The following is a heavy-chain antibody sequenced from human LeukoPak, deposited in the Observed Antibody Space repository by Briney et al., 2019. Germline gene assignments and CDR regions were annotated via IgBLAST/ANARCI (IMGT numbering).Heavy chain of an antibody. Sequence: GSLRLSCVASGFTFLNYAVHWVRQAPGKGLEWVALMSYDGNNNYYTDSVKGRFTLSRDNSKNTLYLQMNSLRPEDTAVYYCAREWGAAVDYWGQGTLVTVSS. CDR3: AREWGAAVDY. V-gene: IGHV3-30-3*01. CDR1: GFTFLNYA. J-gene: IGHJ4*02. D-gene: IGHD6-13*01. CDR2: MSYDGNNN.